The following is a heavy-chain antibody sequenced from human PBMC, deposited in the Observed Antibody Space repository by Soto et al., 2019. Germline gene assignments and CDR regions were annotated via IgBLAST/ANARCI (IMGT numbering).Heavy chain of an antibody. Sequence: PSETLSLTCTVSGASISGFYWSWIRKSAGKGLEWIGRIYATGTTDYNPSLRSRVSMSIDTSKDQFSLKLKSVTAADTALYFCARQRTSVVTQAYFDVWGPGSLVTVSS. CDR2: IYATGTT. V-gene: IGHV4-4*07. J-gene: IGHJ4*02. CDR1: GASISGFY. D-gene: IGHD2-21*02. CDR3: ARQRTSVVTQAYFDV.